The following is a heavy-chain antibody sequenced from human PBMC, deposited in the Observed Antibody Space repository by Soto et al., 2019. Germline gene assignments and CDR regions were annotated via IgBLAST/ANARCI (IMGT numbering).Heavy chain of an antibody. J-gene: IGHJ4*02. Sequence: ASVKVSCKASGYTFSSSPMHWVRQAPGQRPEWMGWINTANDDTKYSQKVQDRVTLTRDTSASTAYMEVSSLTPEDPAVYYCARDEGVASGNWGQGTLVTVSS. CDR1: GYTFSSSP. D-gene: IGHD5-12*01. V-gene: IGHV1-3*04. CDR2: INTANDDT. CDR3: ARDEGVASGN.